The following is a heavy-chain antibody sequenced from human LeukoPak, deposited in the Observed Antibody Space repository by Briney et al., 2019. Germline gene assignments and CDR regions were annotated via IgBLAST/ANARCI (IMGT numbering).Heavy chain of an antibody. J-gene: IGHJ5*02. CDR2: ISGYNGKT. V-gene: IGHV1-18*01. CDR1: GYTFSNYV. CDR3: ARDQDRGSGSSWFDP. Sequence: GASVKVSCKASGYTFSNYVISWVRQAPGLGLEWVGWISGYNGKTNYVQKFQGRVTLTTDTSTSTAYMELRSLRSDDTAVYYCARDQDRGSGSSWFDPWGQGTLVTVSS. D-gene: IGHD3-10*01.